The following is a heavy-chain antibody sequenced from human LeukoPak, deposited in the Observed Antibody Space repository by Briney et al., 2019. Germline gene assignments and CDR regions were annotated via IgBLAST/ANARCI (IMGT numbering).Heavy chain of an antibody. Sequence: GGSLRLSCAASGFTFSSYGMHWVRQAPGKGLEWVAVIWYDGSNKYYADSVEGRFTISRDNSKNTLYLQMNSLRAEDTAVYYCARAPQGASLFDYWGQGTLVTVSS. CDR1: GFTFSSYG. CDR2: IWYDGSNK. J-gene: IGHJ4*02. V-gene: IGHV3-33*01. CDR3: ARAPQGASLFDY.